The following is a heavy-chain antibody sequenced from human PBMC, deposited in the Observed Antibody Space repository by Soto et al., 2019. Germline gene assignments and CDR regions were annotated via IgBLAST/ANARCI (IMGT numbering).Heavy chain of an antibody. CDR1: GYTFTSYY. CDR2: INPSGCST. Sequence: ASVKVSCKASGYTFTSYYMHWVRQAPEQGLEWMGIINPSGCSTSYAQKFQGRVTMTRDTSTSTVSMELSSLRSEDTAVYYCASAWRTGTTEHGFDTWGQGTLVTVSS. J-gene: IGHJ5*02. CDR3: ASAWRTGTTEHGFDT. V-gene: IGHV1-46*03. D-gene: IGHD1-1*01.